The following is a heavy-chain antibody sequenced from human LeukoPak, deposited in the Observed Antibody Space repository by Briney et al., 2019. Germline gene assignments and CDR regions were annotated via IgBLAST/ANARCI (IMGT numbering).Heavy chain of an antibody. J-gene: IGHJ5*02. Sequence: ASVKVSCKTSGYTFTDYYLHWVRQAPGQGLEWMGWINPDGGVTSSAQEFRGRFSMTRDTSISTIYMEVAWLTSEDTAIYYCARADRLDGAPYLIGPWGQGTLSPSPQ. D-gene: IGHD2-21*01. CDR1: GYTFTDYY. V-gene: IGHV1-2*02. CDR3: ARADRLDGAPYLIGP. CDR2: INPDGGVT.